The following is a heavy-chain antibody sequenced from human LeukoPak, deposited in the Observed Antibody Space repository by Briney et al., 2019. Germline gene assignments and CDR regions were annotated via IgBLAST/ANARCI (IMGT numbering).Heavy chain of an antibody. J-gene: IGHJ4*02. Sequence: ASVKVSCKASGYTFTSYGISWVRQAPGQGLEWMGWIGAYNGNTNYAQKLQGRVTMTTDTSTSTAYMELRSLRSDDTAVYYCARGVNGYSSGWYADYWGQGTLVTVSS. CDR1: GYTFTSYG. D-gene: IGHD6-19*01. CDR2: IGAYNGNT. CDR3: ARGVNGYSSGWYADY. V-gene: IGHV1-18*01.